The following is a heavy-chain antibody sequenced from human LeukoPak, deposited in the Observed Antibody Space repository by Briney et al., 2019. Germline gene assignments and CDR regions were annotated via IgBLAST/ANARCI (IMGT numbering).Heavy chain of an antibody. J-gene: IGHJ4*02. CDR3: ARQPVVNRGAVASTFHY. CDR1: GGLISGAIYY. D-gene: IGHD6-19*01. Sequence: SETLSLTCSVSGGLISGAIYYWAWLRQPPGKALAWIGRIYYNGITYYNAYLRSRASIYVDTYQNQFSLRLNSLNAADTAVYFCARQPVVNRGAVASTFHYWGRGTLVTVSS. CDR2: IYYNGIT. V-gene: IGHV4-39*01.